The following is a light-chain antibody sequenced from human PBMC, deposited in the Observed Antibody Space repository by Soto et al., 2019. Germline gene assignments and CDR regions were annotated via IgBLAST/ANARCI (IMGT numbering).Light chain of an antibody. CDR3: QHSTTWT. Sequence: DIQFTQSPSFLSASVGDRVTITCRASQGISSYLAWYQQKPGKAPKLLIYAASTLQSGVPSRFSGSGSGTEFTLTISSLQPEDFATYSCQHSTTWTFGQGTKVDI. CDR2: AAS. V-gene: IGKV1-9*01. CDR1: QGISSY. J-gene: IGKJ1*01.